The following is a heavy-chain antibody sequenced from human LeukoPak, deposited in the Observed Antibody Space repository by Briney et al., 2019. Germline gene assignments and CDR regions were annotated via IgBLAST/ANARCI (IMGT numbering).Heavy chain of an antibody. CDR3: ARTSGWYQLPDY. V-gene: IGHV4-59*12. CDR1: GGSISSYY. Sequence: SVTLSLTCTVSGGSISSYYWSWIRQPPGKGLEWIGSIYYSGSTYYNPSLKSRVTISVDTSKNQFSLKLSSVTAADTAVYYCARTSGWYQLPDYWGQGTLVTVSS. D-gene: IGHD6-19*01. CDR2: IYYSGST. J-gene: IGHJ4*02.